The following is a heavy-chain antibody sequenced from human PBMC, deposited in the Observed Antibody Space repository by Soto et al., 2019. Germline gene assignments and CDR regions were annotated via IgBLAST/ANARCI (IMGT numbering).Heavy chain of an antibody. V-gene: IGHV4-59*01. CDR3: TGASFRGLNSGSYLAY. Sequence: PSETLSLTCAVSGDSISSYYCMWIRQPPGKGLESIGYLYYGRSANYNPSLKSRVTLSVDTSTNQCSLTLSSMTAADTAVYYCTGASFRGLNSGSYLAYWGQGILVTVSS. CDR2: LYYGRSA. D-gene: IGHD1-26*01. J-gene: IGHJ4*02. CDR1: GDSISSYY.